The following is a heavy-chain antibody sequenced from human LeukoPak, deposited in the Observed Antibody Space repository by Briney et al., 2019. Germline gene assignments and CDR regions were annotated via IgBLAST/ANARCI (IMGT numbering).Heavy chain of an antibody. Sequence: PGGSLRLSCAASGFIFGAYGMHWVRQAPGKGLEWVAVISYDGSDKYYADSVKGRFTISRDNSKNTLYLQMNSLRAEDTAVYYCAKDEVRGDTPPDYWGQGTLVTVSS. J-gene: IGHJ4*02. D-gene: IGHD3-10*01. CDR3: AKDEVRGDTPPDY. CDR1: GFIFGAYG. CDR2: ISYDGSDK. V-gene: IGHV3-30*18.